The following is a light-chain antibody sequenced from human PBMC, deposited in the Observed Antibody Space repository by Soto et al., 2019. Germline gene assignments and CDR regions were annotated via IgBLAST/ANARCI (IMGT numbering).Light chain of an antibody. Sequence: EIVLTQSPGTLYLSPGERATLSCRASQTVSSSYLAWYQQKPGQAPRLLIYAASSRATGIPDRFSGGGSGTDFTLTISRLEPEDFAVYYCQQYGTSFTFGPGTKVD. CDR3: QQYGTSFT. CDR2: AAS. V-gene: IGKV3-20*01. J-gene: IGKJ3*01. CDR1: QTVSSSY.